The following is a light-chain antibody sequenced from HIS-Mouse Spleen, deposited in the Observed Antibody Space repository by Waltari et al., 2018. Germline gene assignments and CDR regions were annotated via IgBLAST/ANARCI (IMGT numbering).Light chain of an antibody. CDR2: YKSDSDK. J-gene: IGLJ3*02. Sequence: VLTQPSSLSASPGASASPTCTLCSGLNVGTSSLSWYQQTPRMPPQYLLRYKSDSDKQQGSGVPSRFSGSKDASANAGILLISGLQSEDEADYYCMIWHSSAWVFGGGTKLTVL. CDR1: SGLNVGTSS. CDR3: MIWHSSAWV. V-gene: IGLV5-45*02.